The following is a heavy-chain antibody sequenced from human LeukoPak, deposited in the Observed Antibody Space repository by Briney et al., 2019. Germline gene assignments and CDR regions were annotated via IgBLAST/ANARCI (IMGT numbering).Heavy chain of an antibody. Sequence: PGGSLRLSCAASGFTFSSYAMSWVRQAPGKGLEWVSAISGSGGSTYYANSVKGRFTISRDNSKNTLYLQMNSLRAEDTAVYYCAKVITTYYYDSSGQFDYWGQGTLVTVSS. J-gene: IGHJ4*02. D-gene: IGHD3-22*01. CDR1: GFTFSSYA. V-gene: IGHV3-23*01. CDR2: ISGSGGST. CDR3: AKVITTYYYDSSGQFDY.